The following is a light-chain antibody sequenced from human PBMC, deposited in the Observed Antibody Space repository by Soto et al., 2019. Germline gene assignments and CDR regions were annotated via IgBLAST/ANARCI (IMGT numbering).Light chain of an antibody. V-gene: IGKV3-15*01. CDR3: QQSNNWPDT. J-gene: IGKJ4*01. CDR1: QSVGSN. Sequence: EIVMTQSPATLSVSPGERATLPCRASQSVGSNLAWYRQKPGQVPRLLIYDASSRATGVPARFSASGSGTEFTLTITSLQSEDLAVYYCQQSNNWPDTFGGGTKVDIK. CDR2: DAS.